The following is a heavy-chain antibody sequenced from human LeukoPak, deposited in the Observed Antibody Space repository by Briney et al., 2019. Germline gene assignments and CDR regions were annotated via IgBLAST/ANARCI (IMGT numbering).Heavy chain of an antibody. CDR2: ISAYNGNT. D-gene: IGHD5-24*01. CDR1: GYTFTSYG. J-gene: IGHJ4*02. V-gene: IGHV1-18*01. Sequence: GASVKVSCKASGYTFTSYGISWVRQAPGQGLEWMGWISAYNGNTNYAQKLQGRVTMTTDTSTSTAYMELRSLRSDDTAVYYCGRPLLHGYNPPRFAYGGQGTLVTVSS. CDR3: GRPLLHGYNPPRFAY.